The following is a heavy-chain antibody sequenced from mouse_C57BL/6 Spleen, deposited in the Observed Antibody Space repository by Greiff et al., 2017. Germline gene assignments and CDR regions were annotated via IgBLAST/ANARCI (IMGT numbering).Heavy chain of an antibody. CDR1: GYTFTSYW. CDR2: INTSSGYT. V-gene: IGHV1-7*01. CDR3: TRDTKGDRQYSFAY. Sequence: QVHLKQSGAELAKPGASVKLSCKASGYTFTSYWMHWVKQRPGPGLEWIGYINTSSGYTKYNQKFKDKATLTAYKSSSTAFMPLISLTYEDSAVYYFTRDTKGDRQYSFAYGGQGTTLTVSS. J-gene: IGHJ2*01. D-gene: IGHD2-12*01.